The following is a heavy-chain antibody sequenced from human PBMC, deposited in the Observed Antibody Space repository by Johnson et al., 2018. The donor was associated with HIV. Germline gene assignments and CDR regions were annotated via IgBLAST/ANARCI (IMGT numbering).Heavy chain of an antibody. V-gene: IGHV3-66*01. D-gene: IGHD3-22*01. CDR2: IYSGGST. J-gene: IGHJ3*01. Sequence: VQLVESGGGLVQPGGSLRLSCAASGFTFSNYAMNWVRQAPGQGLEWVAVIYSGGSTYYADSVKGRFTISRDNSRSTVYLHMINLRADDTALYYCAREISRYYYDYAAFDLWGQGTTVTVSS. CDR1: GFTFSNYA. CDR3: AREISRYYYDYAAFDL.